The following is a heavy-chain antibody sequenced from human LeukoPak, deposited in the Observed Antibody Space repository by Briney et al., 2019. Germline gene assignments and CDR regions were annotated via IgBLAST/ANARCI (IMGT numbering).Heavy chain of an antibody. CDR3: AADVDYYGSGSYYQADFDY. J-gene: IGHJ4*02. D-gene: IGHD3-10*01. CDR2: MNPKSGGT. CDR1: GYTFTGYY. V-gene: IGHV1-2*02. Sequence: ASVKVSCKASGYTFTGYYIHWVRQAPGKGLEWMGWMNPKSGGTNYAQKFEARVTMNRDTSISTAYMELSRLRFDDTAVYYCAADVDYYGSGSYYQADFDYWGQGTLVTVSS.